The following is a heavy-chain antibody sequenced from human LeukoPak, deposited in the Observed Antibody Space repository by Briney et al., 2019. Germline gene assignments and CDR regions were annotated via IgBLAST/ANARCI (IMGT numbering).Heavy chain of an antibody. Sequence: GGSLRLSCVASGFTFSSSWMSWVREAPGKGLEWVANIKQDGSEKSYVESVRGRFTISRDNAKNSLYLQLTSLRAEDTALYYCARDNPPDYWGQGTLVTVSS. CDR1: GFTFSSSW. J-gene: IGHJ4*02. CDR2: IKQDGSEK. V-gene: IGHV3-7*03. CDR3: ARDNPPDY.